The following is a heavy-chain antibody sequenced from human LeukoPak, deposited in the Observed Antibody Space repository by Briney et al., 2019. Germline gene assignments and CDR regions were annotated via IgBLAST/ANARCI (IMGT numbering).Heavy chain of an antibody. J-gene: IGHJ4*02. CDR3: VGGGRGGY. V-gene: IGHV3-48*03. D-gene: IGHD3-10*01. CDR1: GFTFSNYE. Sequence: PGGSLRLSCAASGFTFSNYEMNWVRQAPGKGLEWLSYISSSGTIYYADSVKGRFTISRDNAKNSLYLQVNSLRAEDTAVYYCVGGGRGGYWGQGTLVTVSS. CDR2: ISSSGTI.